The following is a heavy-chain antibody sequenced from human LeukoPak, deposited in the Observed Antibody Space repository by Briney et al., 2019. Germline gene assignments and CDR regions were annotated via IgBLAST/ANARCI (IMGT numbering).Heavy chain of an antibody. CDR1: GGSISSGSSY. CDR3: AAGPPPDFDS. CDR2: VHPNGNT. V-gene: IGHV4-61*02. J-gene: IGHJ4*02. Sequence: SETLSLTCTVSGGSISSGSSYWSWIRQPAGKGLEWIGRVHPNGNTDYSPSLKSRVTLSIDTSKNKFSLKLTSVTAADTAVYYCAAGPPPDFDSWGRGTLVTVSS.